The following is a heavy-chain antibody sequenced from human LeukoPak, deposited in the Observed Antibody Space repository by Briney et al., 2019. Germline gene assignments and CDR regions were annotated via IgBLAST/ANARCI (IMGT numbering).Heavy chain of an antibody. CDR3: ARGGNIVVVPAAMWYSI. V-gene: IGHV4-34*01. Sequence: PSETLSLTCAVYGGSFSGYYWSWIRQPPGKGLQWIGGINHSGSTNYNPSLKSRVTISVDTSKNQFSLKLSSVTAADTAVYYCARGGNIVVVPAAMWYSIWGQGTLVTVSS. CDR1: GGSFSGYY. CDR2: INHSGST. D-gene: IGHD2-2*01. J-gene: IGHJ4*02.